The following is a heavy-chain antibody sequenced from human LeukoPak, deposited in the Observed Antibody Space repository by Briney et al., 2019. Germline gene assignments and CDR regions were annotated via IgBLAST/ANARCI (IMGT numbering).Heavy chain of an antibody. CDR1: GYPFSSCG. CDR3: ARGGSSGWLRTGNDAFDI. J-gene: IGHJ3*02. Sequence: ASVKVSCKTFGYPFSSCGINWVRQAPGQGLEWMGWISGYNGDTNYAQKLQGRVTMTTDTSTSTAYTELRSLRSDDTAVYYCARGGSSGWLRTGNDAFDIWGQGTMVTVSS. CDR2: ISGYNGDT. V-gene: IGHV1-18*01. D-gene: IGHD6-19*01.